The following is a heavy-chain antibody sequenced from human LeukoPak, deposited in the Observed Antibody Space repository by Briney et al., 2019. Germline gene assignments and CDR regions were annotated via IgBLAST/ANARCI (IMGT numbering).Heavy chain of an antibody. D-gene: IGHD2-2*03. CDR1: GFTVSSNY. CDR2: IYSGGST. J-gene: IGHJ4*02. V-gene: IGHV3-66*01. Sequence: GGSLRLSCPASGFTVSSNYMSWVRQAPGKGLEWVSVIYSGGSTYYADSVKGRFTISRDNSKNTLYLQMNSLRAEDTAVYYCARFKSGYCSSTSCSSFDYWGQGTLVTVSS. CDR3: ARFKSGYCSSTSCSSFDY.